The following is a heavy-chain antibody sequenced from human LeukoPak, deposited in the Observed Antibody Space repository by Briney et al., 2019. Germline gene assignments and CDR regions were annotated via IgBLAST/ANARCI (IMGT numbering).Heavy chain of an antibody. CDR1: GYTVTSYA. V-gene: IGHV1-3*04. CDR2: INTGNGNT. CDR3: AYCSSWSNFDY. Sequence: ASVKVSCKASGYTVTSYAMHWVRQAPGQRLEWMGWINTGNGNTKYSQMFQGRVTITRDTSASTAYMELSSLRSEDTAVYYCAYCSSWSNFDYWGQGTLVTVSS. J-gene: IGHJ4*02. D-gene: IGHD6-13*01.